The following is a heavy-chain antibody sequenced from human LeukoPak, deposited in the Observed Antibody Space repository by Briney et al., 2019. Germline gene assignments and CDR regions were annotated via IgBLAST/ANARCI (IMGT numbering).Heavy chain of an antibody. Sequence: GGSLRLSCAVSAFTFTSYGMHWVRQAPGKGLEWVAFIRYDGSKQYYIDSVKGRFTVSRDNSKNTLYLQMNNLRAEGTAVYYCAKDLWTKQNAPGYFDYWGQGTLVTVSS. CDR1: AFTFTSYG. D-gene: IGHD1-1*01. CDR2: IRYDGSKQ. V-gene: IGHV3-30*02. J-gene: IGHJ4*02. CDR3: AKDLWTKQNAPGYFDY.